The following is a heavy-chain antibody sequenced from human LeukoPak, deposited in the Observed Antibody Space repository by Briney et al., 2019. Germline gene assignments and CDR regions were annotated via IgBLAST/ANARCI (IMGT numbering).Heavy chain of an antibody. CDR1: GDSISSYY. Sequence: SETLSLTCTVSGDSISSYYRSWIRQPPGKGLEWIGYIRYSGSANYNPSLRSRVTISIKRSTNQFSLQLRSVPAADTGVYHCARLVYDSRGYYFDYWGQGTLVTVSS. J-gene: IGHJ4*02. V-gene: IGHV4-59*08. CDR3: ARLVYDSRGYYFDY. D-gene: IGHD3-22*01. CDR2: IRYSGSA.